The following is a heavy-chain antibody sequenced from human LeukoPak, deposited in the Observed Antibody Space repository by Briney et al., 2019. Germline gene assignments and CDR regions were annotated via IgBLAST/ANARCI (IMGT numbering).Heavy chain of an antibody. Sequence: GGSLRLSCAASGFTFSSYWMSWVRQAPGKGLEWVANIKQDGSEKYYVDSVKGRFTISRDNAKNSLYLQMNSLRAEDTAVYYCARGYFDWSPGDYGMDVRGQGTTVTVSS. V-gene: IGHV3-7*01. CDR2: IKQDGSEK. CDR3: ARGYFDWSPGDYGMDV. J-gene: IGHJ6*02. D-gene: IGHD3-9*01. CDR1: GFTFSSYW.